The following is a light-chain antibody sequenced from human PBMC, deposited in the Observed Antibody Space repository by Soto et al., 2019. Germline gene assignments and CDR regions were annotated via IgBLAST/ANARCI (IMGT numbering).Light chain of an antibody. CDR3: QQYDNLPPLT. V-gene: IGKV1-33*01. J-gene: IGKJ4*01. Sequence: DIPMTQSPSSLSASVGDRVTITCQASQDISNYLYWYQQKPGKAPKLLIYDASNLETGVPSRFSGSGSGTDFTFAISSLQPEDIATYYCQQYDNLPPLTFGGGTKVEIK. CDR1: QDISNY. CDR2: DAS.